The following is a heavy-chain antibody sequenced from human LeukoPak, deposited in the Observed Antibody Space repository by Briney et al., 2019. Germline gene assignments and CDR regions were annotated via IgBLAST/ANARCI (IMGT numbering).Heavy chain of an antibody. CDR3: AKDKAVVAGSQCDY. V-gene: IGHV3-23*01. CDR1: GITFSSYA. D-gene: IGHD2-15*01. CDR2: ISGSGGST. Sequence: PGGSLRLSCAASGITFSSYAMSWVRQAPGKGLEWVSAISGSGGSTYYADSVKGRFTISRDNSKNTLYLQMNSLRAEDTAVYYCAKDKAVVAGSQCDYWGQGTLVTVSS. J-gene: IGHJ4*02.